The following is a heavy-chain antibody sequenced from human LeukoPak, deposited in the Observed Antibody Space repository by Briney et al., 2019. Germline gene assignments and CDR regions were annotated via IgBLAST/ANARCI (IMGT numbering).Heavy chain of an antibody. CDR2: ISANSADT. V-gene: IGHV3-23*01. CDR1: GFSFSTYA. CDR3: ASGTYRLGDY. Sequence: PGGSLRLSCAASGFSFSTYAMSWVRQAPGKGLEWDSGISANSADTYYADSVKGRFRVSRDNSKSTLYLQMNSLRAEDTAVYYCASGTYRLGDYWGQGTLVAVSS. D-gene: IGHD3-10*01. J-gene: IGHJ4*02.